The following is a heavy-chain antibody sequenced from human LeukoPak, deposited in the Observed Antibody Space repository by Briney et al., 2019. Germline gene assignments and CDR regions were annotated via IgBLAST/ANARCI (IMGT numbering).Heavy chain of an antibody. CDR1: LDSLTSSRPY. Sequence: SQTLSLTRILFLDSLTSSRPYGRWIRHPPRDGLEWRGSIFYSGTTYYNPSLKTRVTISLDTTKNRFSLRLSSVTAADPAVYYCARHSGSYREDSLDIWGRGTMVTVSS. V-gene: IGHV4-39*01. CDR2: IFYSGTT. J-gene: IGHJ3*02. D-gene: IGHD1-26*01. CDR3: ARHSGSYREDSLDI.